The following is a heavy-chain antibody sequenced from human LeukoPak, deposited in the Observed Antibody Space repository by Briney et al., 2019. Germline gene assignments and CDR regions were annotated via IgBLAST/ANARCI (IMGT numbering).Heavy chain of an antibody. CDR1: GFTFSSYG. J-gene: IGHJ4*02. D-gene: IGHD3-22*01. CDR2: ISGGGGNT. V-gene: IGHV3-23*01. CDR3: AKDLYYDSSGYQFDY. Sequence: GGSLRLSCAAAGFTFSSYGLIWVRQAPGKGLEWVSAISGGGGNTYYADSVKGRFTISRDNSKNTLYLQMNSLRADDTAVYYCAKDLYYDSSGYQFDYWGQGTLVTVSS.